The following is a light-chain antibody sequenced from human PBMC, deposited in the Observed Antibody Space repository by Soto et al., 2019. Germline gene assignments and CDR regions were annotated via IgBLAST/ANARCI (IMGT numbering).Light chain of an antibody. CDR3: CSYADNYSYV. CDR1: SSDVGAYNY. V-gene: IGLV2-11*01. J-gene: IGLJ1*01. Sequence: QSALTQPRSVSGSPGQSVTISCTGTSSDVGAYNYVSWYQQHPGKAPELMTYDVSKRPSGVPDRFSGSKSGNTASLTISGLKAEDEADYYCCSYADNYSYVFGTGTKVTVL. CDR2: DVS.